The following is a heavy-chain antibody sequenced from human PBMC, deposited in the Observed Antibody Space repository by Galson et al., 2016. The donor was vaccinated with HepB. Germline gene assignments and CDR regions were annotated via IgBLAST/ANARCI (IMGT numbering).Heavy chain of an antibody. CDR2: ISDDGSSK. Sequence: SLRLSCAASGFTFRYFSIHWVRQAPGKGLEWVTIISDDGSSKYYADSVKGRFTISRDNSKNTVNLQMNNLRTGDTAVYYCARGGTGRLAYYYYGMDVWGPGTTVTVSS. D-gene: IGHD1-1*01. J-gene: IGHJ6*02. CDR1: GFTFRYFS. CDR3: ARGGTGRLAYYYYGMDV. V-gene: IGHV3-30*04.